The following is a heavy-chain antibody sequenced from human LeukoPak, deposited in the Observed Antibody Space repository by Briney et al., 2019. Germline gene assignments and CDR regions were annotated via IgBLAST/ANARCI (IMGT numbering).Heavy chain of an antibody. V-gene: IGHV4-39*01. CDR1: GGSIGNSNYY. Sequence: PSETLSLTCTVSGGSIGNSNYYWGWVRRPPGKGLEWIGTIYYSGNTYYNPFLKSRVTISVDTSKNQFSLRLSSVTAADTAVYFCMRHEEEDGYNAKPFDFWGQGTLVTVSP. CDR3: MRHEEEDGYNAKPFDF. CDR2: IYYSGNT. J-gene: IGHJ4*02. D-gene: IGHD5-24*01.